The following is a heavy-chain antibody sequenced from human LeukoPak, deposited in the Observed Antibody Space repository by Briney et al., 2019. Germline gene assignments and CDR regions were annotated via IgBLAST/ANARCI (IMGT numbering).Heavy chain of an antibody. D-gene: IGHD1-26*01. CDR1: GFTFSGSA. CDR3: TRPSSGSYSDWFDP. Sequence: GGSLRLSCAASGFTFSGSAMHWVRQASGKGLEWVGRIRSKANSYATAHAASVKGRFTISRDDSKNTAYLQMNSLKTEDTAVYYCTRPSSGSYSDWFDPWGQGTLVTVSS. V-gene: IGHV3-73*01. CDR2: IRSKANSYAT. J-gene: IGHJ5*02.